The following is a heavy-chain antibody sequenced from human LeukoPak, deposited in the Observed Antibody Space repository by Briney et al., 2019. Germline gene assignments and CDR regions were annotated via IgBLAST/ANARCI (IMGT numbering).Heavy chain of an antibody. CDR3: AREGYSSGWYNY. Sequence: PSETLSLTCTVSGGSISSSSYYWGWIRQPPGKGLEWIGSIYYSGSTYYNPSLKSRVTISVDTPKNQFSLKLSSVTAADTAVYYCAREGYSSGWYNYWGQGTLVTVSS. J-gene: IGHJ4*02. D-gene: IGHD6-19*01. CDR1: GGSISSSSYY. V-gene: IGHV4-39*07. CDR2: IYYSGST.